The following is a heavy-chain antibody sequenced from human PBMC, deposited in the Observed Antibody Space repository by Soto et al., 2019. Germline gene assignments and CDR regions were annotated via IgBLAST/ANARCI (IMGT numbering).Heavy chain of an antibody. D-gene: IGHD1-26*01. V-gene: IGHV4-31*03. CDR2: IYYSGST. J-gene: IGHJ4*02. CDR1: GGSISSGGYY. CDR3: ARVPVSRGWDSH. Sequence: LSLTCTVSGGSISSGGYYWSWIRQHPGKGLEWIGYIYYSGSTYYNPSLKSRVTISVDTSKNQFSLKLSSVTAADTAVYYCARVPVSRGWDSHWGQGTLVTVSS.